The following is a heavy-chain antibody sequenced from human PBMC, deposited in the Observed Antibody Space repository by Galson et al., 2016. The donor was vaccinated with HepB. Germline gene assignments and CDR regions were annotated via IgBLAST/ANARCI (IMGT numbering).Heavy chain of an antibody. D-gene: IGHD3-10*01. CDR2: ISYDGSNK. J-gene: IGHJ3*02. V-gene: IGHV3-30*18. Sequence: SLRLSCAASGFTFSSYGMHWVRQAPGKGLEWVAVISYDGSNKFYADSVKGRFTISRDNSKNTLSLQMNNLRPEDTAVYYCAKQSYYGSGSYYKISFDIWGQGTMVAVSS. CDR1: GFTFSSYG. CDR3: AKQSYYGSGSYYKISFDI.